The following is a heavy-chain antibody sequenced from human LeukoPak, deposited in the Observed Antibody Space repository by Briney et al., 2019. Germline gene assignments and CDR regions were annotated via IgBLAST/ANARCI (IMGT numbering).Heavy chain of an antibody. CDR1: VDSISGYY. J-gene: IGHJ4*02. CDR2: INYSGST. CDR3: AGSEMGGYTFDY. D-gene: IGHD5-24*01. Sequence: KSSETLSLTCSVSVDSISGYYWYWIRQPPGKGLEYIGYINYSGSTIYNPSLKSRVTISVDTSKNQFSLKLSSVTAADTAVYYCAGSEMGGYTFDYWGQGTLVTVSS. V-gene: IGHV4-59*01.